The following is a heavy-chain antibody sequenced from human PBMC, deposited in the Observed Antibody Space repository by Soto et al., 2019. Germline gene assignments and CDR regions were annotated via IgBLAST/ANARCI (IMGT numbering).Heavy chain of an antibody. V-gene: IGHV5-51*01. CDR1: GYTFTSYW. CDR3: ARLFNPGSASGLDH. D-gene: IGHD6-13*01. Sequence: PGESLKISCKGSGYTFTSYWIGWVRQTPGKGLEWMGMIYPGDSDTRYSPSFQGQITISADKSISTAYLQWSTLKASDSAMYYCARLFNPGSASGLDHWGQGILVTVSS. J-gene: IGHJ5*02. CDR2: IYPGDSDT.